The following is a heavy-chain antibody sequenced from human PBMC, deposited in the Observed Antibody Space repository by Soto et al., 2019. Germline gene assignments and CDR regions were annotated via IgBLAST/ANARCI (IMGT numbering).Heavy chain of an antibody. Sequence: EVQLMEAGGGLVQPGGSLRLSCAASGFTFSSYWMHWVRQVPGEGLVWVSRINSDGSSASYADSVKGRFTISRDNAKNTVYLQMSSLRGEDTAVYYCATDKSNEELSVYYYNGLDVWGQGTAVTVSS. CDR1: GFTFSSYW. J-gene: IGHJ6*02. D-gene: IGHD3-16*02. CDR3: ATDKSNEELSVYYYNGLDV. CDR2: INSDGSSA. V-gene: IGHV3-74*01.